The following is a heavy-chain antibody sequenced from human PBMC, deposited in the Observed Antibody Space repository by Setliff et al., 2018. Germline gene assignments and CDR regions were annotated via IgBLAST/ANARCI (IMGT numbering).Heavy chain of an antibody. CDR3: AKLIPKAYVLRYFDY. V-gene: IGHV3-23*01. Sequence: GGSLRLSCAASGFTFSSYAMSWVRQAPGKGLEWVPAISGSGGSTYYADSVKGRFTITRDNSKNTPYLQMNSLRAEDTAVYYCAKLIPKAYVLRYFDYWGQGTLVTVSS. CDR2: ISGSGGST. J-gene: IGHJ4*02. D-gene: IGHD3-9*01. CDR1: GFTFSSYA.